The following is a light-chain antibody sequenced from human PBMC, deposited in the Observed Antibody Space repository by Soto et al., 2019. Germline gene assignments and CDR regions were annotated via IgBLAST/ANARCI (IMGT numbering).Light chain of an antibody. Sequence: QPVLTQPPSASGTPGQRVTISCSGSSSNIGSNTVNWYQQLPGTAPRLLIYSDNQRPSRVPDRFSGSKSGTSASLAISGLQSEDEADYYCCSSGGSPTYVFGTGTKLTVL. V-gene: IGLV1-44*01. CDR3: CSSGGSPTYV. J-gene: IGLJ1*01. CDR1: SSNIGSNT. CDR2: SDN.